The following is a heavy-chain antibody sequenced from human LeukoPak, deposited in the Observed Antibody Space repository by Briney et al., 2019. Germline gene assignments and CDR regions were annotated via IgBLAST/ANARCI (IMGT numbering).Heavy chain of an antibody. J-gene: IGHJ4*02. Sequence: SETLSLTCTVSGGSISSYYWSWIRQPPGKGLEWIGYIYYSGSTNYNPSLKSRVTISVDTSKNQFSLKLSSVTAADTAVYYCARAPRNYDILTGYCIDKIDYWGQGTLVTVSS. D-gene: IGHD3-9*01. CDR2: IYYSGST. CDR3: ARAPRNYDILTGYCIDKIDY. CDR1: GGSISSYY. V-gene: IGHV4-59*01.